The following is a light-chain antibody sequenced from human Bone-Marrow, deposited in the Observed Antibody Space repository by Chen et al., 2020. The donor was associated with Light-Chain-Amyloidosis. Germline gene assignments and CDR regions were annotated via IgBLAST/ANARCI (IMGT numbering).Light chain of an antibody. CDR1: QSVRFS. V-gene: IGKV3-11*01. J-gene: IGKJ1*01. CDR3: QQRSNWPRT. CDR2: DAS. Sequence: EIVLTQSTATLSLSPGDRVTLSCRASQSVRFSLAWYQQKPGQAPRLLIYDASNRATGIPARFSGSGSMTDFSLTISSLEPEDFAVYYCQQRSNWPRTFGQGTKVDIK.